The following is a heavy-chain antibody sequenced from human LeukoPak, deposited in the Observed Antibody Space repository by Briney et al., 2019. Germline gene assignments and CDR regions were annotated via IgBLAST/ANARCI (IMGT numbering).Heavy chain of an antibody. Sequence: ASVKVSCKASGYTLTGYYMHWVRQAPGQGLEWMGVINLSAGTTNYAQKFQGRVTMTRDMSTSTVYMELSSLTSEDTAVYYCARSEWELLSYYYYYYMDVWGKGTTVTISS. CDR2: INLSAGTT. V-gene: IGHV1-46*01. D-gene: IGHD1-26*01. CDR1: GYTLTGYY. J-gene: IGHJ6*03. CDR3: ARSEWELLSYYYYYYMDV.